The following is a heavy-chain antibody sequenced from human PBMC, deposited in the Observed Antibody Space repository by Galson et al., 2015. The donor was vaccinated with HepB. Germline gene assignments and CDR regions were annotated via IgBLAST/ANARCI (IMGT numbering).Heavy chain of an antibody. Sequence: SLRLSCAASGFTFSDYYMSWIRQAPGKGLEWVSYVSSSGSTIYYADSVKGRFTISRDNAKNSLYLQMNSLRAEDTAVYYCARAVEYYDILTGYYNGWYFDYWGQGTLVTVSS. J-gene: IGHJ4*02. V-gene: IGHV3-11*01. CDR3: ARAVEYYDILTGYYNGWYFDY. CDR1: GFTFSDYY. D-gene: IGHD3-9*01. CDR2: VSSSGSTI.